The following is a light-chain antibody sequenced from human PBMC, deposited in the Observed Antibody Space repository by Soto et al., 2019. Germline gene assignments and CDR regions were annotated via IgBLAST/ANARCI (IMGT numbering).Light chain of an antibody. CDR1: SSDIGGYNY. Sequence: QSALTQPASVSGTPEQSITISCTGTSSDIGGYNYVSWYQQHPGKAPKLMIYEVSNRPSGVSDRFSGSKSDNTASLTISGLQAEDEADYYCSSFTTITTLEVFGGGTKLTVL. V-gene: IGLV2-14*01. CDR2: EVS. J-gene: IGLJ3*02. CDR3: SSFTTITTLEV.